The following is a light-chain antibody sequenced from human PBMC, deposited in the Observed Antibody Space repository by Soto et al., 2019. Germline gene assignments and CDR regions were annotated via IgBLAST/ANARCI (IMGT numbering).Light chain of an antibody. CDR1: QSVSSN. J-gene: IGKJ3*01. CDR2: GAS. CDR3: QQYNNWPPG. V-gene: IGKV3-15*01. Sequence: EIVMTRSPATLSVSPGERATLSCRASQSVSSNLAWYQQKPGQAPRLLIYGASTRATGIPARFSGSGSGTEFTLTISSLQSEDFAVYYCQQYNNWPPGFGPGTKVDIK.